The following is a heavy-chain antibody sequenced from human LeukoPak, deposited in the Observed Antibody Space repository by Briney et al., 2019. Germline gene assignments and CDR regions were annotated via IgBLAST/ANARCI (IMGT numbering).Heavy chain of an antibody. Sequence: ASVKVSCKASGYTFTSYGISWVRQAPGQGLEWMGWISAYNGNTNYAQKLQGRVTMTTDTSTSTAYMELRSLRSDDTVVYYCARVKSDYDFWSGYRPDAFDIWGQGTMVTVSS. V-gene: IGHV1-18*01. J-gene: IGHJ3*02. D-gene: IGHD3-3*01. CDR2: ISAYNGNT. CDR1: GYTFTSYG. CDR3: ARVKSDYDFWSGYRPDAFDI.